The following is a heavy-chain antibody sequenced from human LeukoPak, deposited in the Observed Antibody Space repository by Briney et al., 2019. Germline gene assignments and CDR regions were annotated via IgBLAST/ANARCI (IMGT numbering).Heavy chain of an antibody. V-gene: IGHV1-8*03. CDR1: GGTFRSYA. CDR3: ARGGVGAIGYAFDI. J-gene: IGHJ3*02. Sequence: ASVKVSCKASGGTFRSYAISWVRQATGQGLEWMGWMNPNSGNTGYAQKFQGRVTITRNTSISTAYMELSSLRSEDTAVYYCARGGVGAIGYAFDIWGQGTMVTVSS. CDR2: MNPNSGNT. D-gene: IGHD1-26*01.